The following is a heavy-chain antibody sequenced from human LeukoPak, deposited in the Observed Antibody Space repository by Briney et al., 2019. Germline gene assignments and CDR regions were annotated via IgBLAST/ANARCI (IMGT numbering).Heavy chain of an antibody. J-gene: IGHJ4*02. CDR1: GFTFSNYW. Sequence: AGGSLRLSCAASGFTFSNYWMSRVRQAPGKGLEWVANIKEDGSEKYYVDSVKGRFTISRDNARNSLYLQMNSLRAEDTAVYYCASGRQLGHWGQGTLVTVSS. CDR3: ASGRQLGH. CDR2: IKEDGSEK. V-gene: IGHV3-7*01. D-gene: IGHD6-13*01.